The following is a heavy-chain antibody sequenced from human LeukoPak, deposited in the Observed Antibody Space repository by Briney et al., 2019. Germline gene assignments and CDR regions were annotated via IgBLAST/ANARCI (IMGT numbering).Heavy chain of an antibody. D-gene: IGHD3-3*01. CDR1: GFTFSSYG. Sequence: PGRSLRLSCAASGFTFSSYGMHWVRQAPGKGLEWVAVIWYDGSNKYYADSVKGRFTISRDNSKNTLYLQMNSLRAEDTAVCYCARGDRTYYDFWSGYFWYYYYYMDVWGKGTTVTVSS. CDR3: ARGDRTYYDFWSGYFWYYYYYMDV. CDR2: IWYDGSNK. V-gene: IGHV3-33*01. J-gene: IGHJ6*03.